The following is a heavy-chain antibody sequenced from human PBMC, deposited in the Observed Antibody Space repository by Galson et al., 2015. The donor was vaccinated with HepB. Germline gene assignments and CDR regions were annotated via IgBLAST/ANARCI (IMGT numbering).Heavy chain of an antibody. D-gene: IGHD3-3*01. CDR3: ARVVVLSETYLGQEDLDH. CDR2: ISYDGKNK. CDR1: GFDFNAYG. J-gene: IGHJ4*02. V-gene: IGHV3-30*03. Sequence: SLRLSCAASGFDFNAYGMHWVRQAPGKGLEWLSVISYDGKNKFYADTVRGRFTISRDSSKNTLYLQMGSLRPEDTALYYCARVVVLSETYLGQEDLDHWGQGTLVTVSS.